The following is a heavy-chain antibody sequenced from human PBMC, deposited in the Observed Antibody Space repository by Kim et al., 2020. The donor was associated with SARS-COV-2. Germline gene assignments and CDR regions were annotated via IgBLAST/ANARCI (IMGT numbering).Heavy chain of an antibody. J-gene: IGHJ3*02. CDR1: GYTLTELS. D-gene: IGHD1-26*01. CDR2: FDPEDGET. Sequence: ASVKVSCKVSGYTLTELSMHWVRQAPGKGLEWMGGFDPEDGETIYAQKFQGRVTMTEDTSTDTAYMELSSLRSEDTAVYYCATTTPGRSYLGPVFAFDIWGQGTMVTVSS. CDR3: ATTTPGRSYLGPVFAFDI. V-gene: IGHV1-24*01.